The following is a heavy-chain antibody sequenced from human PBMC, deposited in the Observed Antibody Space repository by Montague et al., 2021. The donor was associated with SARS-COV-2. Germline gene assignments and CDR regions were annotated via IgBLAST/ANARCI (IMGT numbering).Heavy chain of an antibody. V-gene: IGHV6-1*01. CDR2: TYYRSKWYN. J-gene: IGHJ6*02. Sequence: CAISGDSVSRNSAAWNWIRQSPSRGLEWLGRTYYRSKWYNDYAVSVKSRITINPDTSKNQSSLQLNSVTPEDTAVYYCASGRMVPYSSSWTTLYYYYGMDVWGQGTTVTVSS. CDR3: ASGRMVPYSSSWTTLYYYYGMDV. D-gene: IGHD6-13*01. CDR1: GDSVSRNSAA.